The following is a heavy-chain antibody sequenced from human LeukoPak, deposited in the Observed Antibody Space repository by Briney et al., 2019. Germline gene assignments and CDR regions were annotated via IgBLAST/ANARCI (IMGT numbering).Heavy chain of an antibody. CDR1: GFSLRTSGIC. CDR3: ARMSSVGGGRWDFDY. D-gene: IGHD2-15*01. V-gene: IGHV2-70*11. CDR2: IDWDDDK. Sequence: SGPALVKPTETLTLTCSFSGFSLRTSGICVNWIRQPPGKALEWLARIDWDDDKYYSTSLKTRLTISKDTSKNQVVLIMTNMDPVDTATYYCARMSSVGGGRWDFDYWGQGTLVTVSS. J-gene: IGHJ4*02.